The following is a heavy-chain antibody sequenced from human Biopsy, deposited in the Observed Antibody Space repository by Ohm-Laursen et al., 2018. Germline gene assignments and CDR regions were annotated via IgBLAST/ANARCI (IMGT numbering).Heavy chain of an antibody. Sequence: GQTLSLTCAASGFTFTSYAMHWVRQAPGKGLEWVAAIWYDGSNKNYADSVKGRFTISRDNSKNTLYLQMNSLRGEDTAVYYCAKCMTGGSNYYFHHCGQGTLVTVSS. V-gene: IGHV3-33*06. D-gene: IGHD2-8*01. CDR1: GFTFTSYA. CDR2: IWYDGSNK. J-gene: IGHJ4*02. CDR3: AKCMTGGSNYYFHH.